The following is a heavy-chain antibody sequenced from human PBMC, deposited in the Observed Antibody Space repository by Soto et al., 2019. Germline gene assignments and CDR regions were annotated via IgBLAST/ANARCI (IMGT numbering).Heavy chain of an antibody. CDR3: ASGIQLWLRRINNGYSG. CDR1: GGTFSTYA. V-gene: IGHV1-69*05. D-gene: IGHD5-18*01. Sequence: QVQLVQSGAEVKKPESSVKVSCKAPGGTFSTYAISWVRQAPGQGLEWMGGIIPMFGTANYAQRFQDRVTXTXXESTNTVYMALRSLRSEDTAVYFCASGIQLWLRRINNGYSGWGQGTLVTVSS. CDR2: IIPMFGTA. J-gene: IGHJ4*02.